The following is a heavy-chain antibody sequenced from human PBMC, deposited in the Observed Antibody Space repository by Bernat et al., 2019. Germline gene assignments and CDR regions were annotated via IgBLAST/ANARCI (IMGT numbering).Heavy chain of an antibody. D-gene: IGHD1-7*01. CDR3: ARTVTGTSTYFDY. V-gene: IGHV4-39*01. J-gene: IGHJ4*02. CDR1: GGSISSSSYY. CDR2: IYYSGST. Sequence: QLQLQESGPGLVKPSETLSLTCTVSGGSISSSSYYWGWIRQPPGKGLEWIGSIYYSGSTCYNPSLKSRVTISVDTSKNQFSLKLSSVTAADTAVDYCARTVTGTSTYFDYWGQGTLVTVSS.